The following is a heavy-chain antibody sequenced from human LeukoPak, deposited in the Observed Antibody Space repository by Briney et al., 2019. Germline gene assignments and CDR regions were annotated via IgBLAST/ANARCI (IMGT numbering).Heavy chain of an antibody. CDR3: AAVIDY. CDR1: GFTFSSYG. Sequence: GGSLRLSCAASGFTFSSYGMHWVRQAPGKGLEWISYISNSGSTKYYADSVKGRFTISRDNAKNSLYLQMNSLRAEDTAVYYCAAVIDYWGQGTLVTVSS. V-gene: IGHV3-48*04. J-gene: IGHJ4*02. CDR2: ISNSGSTK.